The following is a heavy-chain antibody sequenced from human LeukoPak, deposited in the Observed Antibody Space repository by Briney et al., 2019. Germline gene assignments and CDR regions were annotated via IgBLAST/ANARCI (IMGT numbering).Heavy chain of an antibody. CDR2: IYYSGGT. J-gene: IGHJ3*02. Sequence: SETLSLTCTVSGGSISSYYWSWIRQPPGKGLEWIGYIYYSGGTNYNPSLKSRVTISVDTSKNQFSLKLSSVTAADTAVYYCARDTGAFDIWGQGTMVTVSS. CDR1: GGSISSYY. D-gene: IGHD3-10*01. V-gene: IGHV4-59*01. CDR3: ARDTGAFDI.